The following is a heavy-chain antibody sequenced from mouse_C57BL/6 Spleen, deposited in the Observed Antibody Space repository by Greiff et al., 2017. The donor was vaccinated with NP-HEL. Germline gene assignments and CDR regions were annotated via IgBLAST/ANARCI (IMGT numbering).Heavy chain of an antibody. CDR2: IWRGGST. CDR3: AKNTGSSYRYFDY. D-gene: IGHD1-1*01. J-gene: IGHJ2*01. Sequence: QVQLQQSGPGLVQPSQSLSITCTVSGFSLTSYGVHWVRQSPGKGLEWLGVIWRGGSTDYNAAFMSRLSITKDNSKSQVFFKMHSLQADDTAIYYCAKNTGSSYRYFDYWGQGTTLTVSS. CDR1: GFSLTSYG. V-gene: IGHV2-5*01.